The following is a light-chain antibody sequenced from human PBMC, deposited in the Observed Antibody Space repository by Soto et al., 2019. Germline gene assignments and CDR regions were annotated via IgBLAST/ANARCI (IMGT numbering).Light chain of an antibody. CDR3: QQYYRWPIT. CDR1: QSVSSK. Sequence: EIVMTQSPAALSVSPGERATLSCRASQSVSSKLAWYQHKPGQAPRLLVYDASTWATGIPARFSGSGSGTDFTLTISSLQSEDFAVYYWQQYYRWPITFGQGTRLEIK. J-gene: IGKJ5*01. V-gene: IGKV3-15*01. CDR2: DAS.